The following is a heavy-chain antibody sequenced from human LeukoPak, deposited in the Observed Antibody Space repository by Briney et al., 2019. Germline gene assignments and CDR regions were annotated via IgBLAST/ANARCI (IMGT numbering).Heavy chain of an antibody. D-gene: IGHD2-21*01. CDR1: GFTFSSYS. Sequence: GGSLRLSCAASGFTFSSYSMNWVRQAPGKGLEWVSSISSSSSYIYYADSVKGRFTISRDNSRNTLYLQMNSLRPEDTAVYFCARSVHIGYHDYWGQGTLVTVSS. CDR2: ISSSSSYI. CDR3: ARSVHIGYHDY. J-gene: IGHJ4*02. V-gene: IGHV3-21*01.